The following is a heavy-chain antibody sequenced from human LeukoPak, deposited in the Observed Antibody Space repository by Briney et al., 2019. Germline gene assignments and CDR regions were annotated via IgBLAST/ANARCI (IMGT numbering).Heavy chain of an antibody. V-gene: IGHV1-18*01. J-gene: IGHJ5*02. CDR1: GYTFTSYG. D-gene: IGHD2-2*01. CDR3: ARDVPAANPMNRFDP. Sequence: GASVKVSCKASGYTFTSYGISWVRQAPGQGLEWMGWISAYNGNTNYAQKLQGRVTMTTDTSTSTAYMELRSLRSDDTAVYYCARDVPAANPMNRFDPWGQGTLVTVSS. CDR2: ISAYNGNT.